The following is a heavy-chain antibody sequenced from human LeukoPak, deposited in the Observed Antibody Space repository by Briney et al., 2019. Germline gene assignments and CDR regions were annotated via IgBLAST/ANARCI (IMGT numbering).Heavy chain of an antibody. Sequence: SETPSLTCAVYGGSFSGYYWSWIRQPPGKGLEWIGEVSHSGSTNYNPSLKSRVTISVDTSKNQFSLKLTSVTAADAALYYCARVLTGYSEGSIDYWGQGILVTVSS. D-gene: IGHD3-9*01. CDR1: GGSFSGYY. CDR2: VSHSGST. V-gene: IGHV4-34*01. J-gene: IGHJ4*02. CDR3: ARVLTGYSEGSIDY.